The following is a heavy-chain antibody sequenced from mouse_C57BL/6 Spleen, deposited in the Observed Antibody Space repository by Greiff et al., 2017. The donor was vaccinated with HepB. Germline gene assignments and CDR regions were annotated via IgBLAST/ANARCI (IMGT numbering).Heavy chain of an antibody. CDR3: AREGGLWLRRYFDY. CDR2: IYPSDSET. J-gene: IGHJ2*01. D-gene: IGHD2-2*01. V-gene: IGHV1-61*01. Sequence: VQLQQPGAELVRPGSSVKLSCKASGYTFTSYWMDWVKQRPGQGLEWIGNIYPSDSETHYNQKFKDKATLTVDKASSTAYMQLSSLTSEDSAVYYCAREGGLWLRRYFDYWGQGTTLTVSS. CDR1: GYTFTSYW.